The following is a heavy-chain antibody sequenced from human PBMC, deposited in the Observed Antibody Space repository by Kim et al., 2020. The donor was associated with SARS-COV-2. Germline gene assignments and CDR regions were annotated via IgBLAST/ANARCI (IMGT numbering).Heavy chain of an antibody. V-gene: IGHV3-30*02. Sequence: NKYYADSVKGRFTISRDNSKNTLYLQMNSLRAEDTAVYYCAKATTGYSSDWGQGTLVTVSS. CDR3: AKATTGYSSD. D-gene: IGHD6-25*01. J-gene: IGHJ4*02. CDR2: NK.